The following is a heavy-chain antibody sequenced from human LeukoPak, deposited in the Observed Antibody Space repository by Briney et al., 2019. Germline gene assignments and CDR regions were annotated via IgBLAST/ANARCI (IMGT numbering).Heavy chain of an antibody. CDR2: IYPGDSDT. Sequence: GESLKISCKGSGYSFTSYWIGWVRQMPGKGLEWMGIIYPGDSDTRYSPSFQGQVTISADKSISTAYLQWSSLKASDTAMYYCARLTIDSGSYHDAFDIWGQGTMVTVSS. J-gene: IGHJ3*02. D-gene: IGHD1-26*01. V-gene: IGHV5-51*01. CDR1: GYSFTSYW. CDR3: ARLTIDSGSYHDAFDI.